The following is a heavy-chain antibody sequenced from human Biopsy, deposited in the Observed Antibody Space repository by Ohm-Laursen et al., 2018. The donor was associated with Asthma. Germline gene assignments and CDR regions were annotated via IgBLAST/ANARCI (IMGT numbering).Heavy chain of an antibody. J-gene: IGHJ6*02. CDR1: SGSGGYMRSGNYY. CDR3: VRGSSSWHHGPFHYYYGLDV. V-gene: IGHV4-39*01. Sequence: SETLSLTCILSSGSGGYMRSGNYYWGWIRQPPGKGLEWIGSIYYSGTTYHNPSLESRVTVSADTSKNQFSLKLTSVTAADTAVYYCVRGSSSWHHGPFHYYYGLDVWGQGTTATVSS. D-gene: IGHD6-13*01. CDR2: IYYSGTT.